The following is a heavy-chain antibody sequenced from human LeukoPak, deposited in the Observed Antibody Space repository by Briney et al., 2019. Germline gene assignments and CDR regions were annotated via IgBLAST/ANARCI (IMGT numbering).Heavy chain of an antibody. CDR1: GFTFSSYG. Sequence: GGSLRLSCAASGFTFSSYGMHWVRQAPGKGLEWVAVIWYDGSNKYYADSVKGRFTISRDNSKNTLYLQMSSLRAEDTAVYYCASDLHYYDSSGYYYVRRTPSVGDYWGQGTLVTVSS. CDR2: IWYDGSNK. V-gene: IGHV3-33*01. J-gene: IGHJ4*02. D-gene: IGHD3-22*01. CDR3: ASDLHYYDSSGYYYVRRTPSVGDY.